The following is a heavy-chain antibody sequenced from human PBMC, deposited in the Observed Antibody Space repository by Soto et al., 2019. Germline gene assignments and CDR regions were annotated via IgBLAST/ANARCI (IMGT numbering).Heavy chain of an antibody. V-gene: IGHV1-46*03. CDR3: SRGYPPRDQLGNLPGAF. CDR1: GYTFTSYY. Sequence: QMQLVQSGAEVMQPGASVKVSCKASGYTFTSYYIQWVRQAPGQGLEWMGIINPSGGSTNYAQKFQGRVTMTRDTSTSTVYMELRSLRSEDTAIYYCSRGYPPRDQLGNLPGAFWGQGTLVSVSS. CDR2: INPSGGST. J-gene: IGHJ4*02. D-gene: IGHD1-1*01.